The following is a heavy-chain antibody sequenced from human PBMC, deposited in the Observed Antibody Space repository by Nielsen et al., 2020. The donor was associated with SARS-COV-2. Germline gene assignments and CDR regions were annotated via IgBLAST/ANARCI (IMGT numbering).Heavy chain of an antibody. V-gene: IGHV1-18*04. CDR2: ISTNNGDT. CDR3: ARDCSGGPCYATY. Sequence: ASVKVSCKASGYTFTSHYIHWVRQAPGQGLEWMGWISTNNGDTNYAQKFQGRVTMTTDTSTSTAYMELRSLRSDDTAVYYCARDCSGGPCYATYWGQGTLVTVSS. CDR1: GYTFTSHY. D-gene: IGHD2-15*01. J-gene: IGHJ4*02.